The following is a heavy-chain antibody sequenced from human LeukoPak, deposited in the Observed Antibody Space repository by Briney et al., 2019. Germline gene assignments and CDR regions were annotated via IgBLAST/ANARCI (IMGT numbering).Heavy chain of an antibody. CDR2: IYYSGST. CDR3: ARGSSTYSSGWIWIDY. D-gene: IGHD6-19*01. CDR1: GGSISSYY. Sequence: PSETLSLTCTVSGGSISSYYWSWIRQPPGKGLEWIGYIYYSGSTNYNPSLKSRVTISVDTSKNQFSLKLSSVTAADTAVYYCARGSSTYSSGWIWIDYWGQGTLVTVSS. J-gene: IGHJ4*02. V-gene: IGHV4-59*01.